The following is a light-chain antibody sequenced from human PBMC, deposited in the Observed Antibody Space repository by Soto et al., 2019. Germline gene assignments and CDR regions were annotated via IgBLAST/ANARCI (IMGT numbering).Light chain of an antibody. CDR1: QSVSSY. CDR3: QQRSNSPPT. CDR2: DAS. V-gene: IGKV3-11*01. Sequence: ESMLTQSPATLSLSPGRRTNISCRASQSVSSYLAWYQQKPGQAPRLLIYDASNRATGIPARFSGSGSGTDFTLTISSLEPEDFAVYYCQQRSNSPPTFGQGTRLEIK. J-gene: IGKJ5*01.